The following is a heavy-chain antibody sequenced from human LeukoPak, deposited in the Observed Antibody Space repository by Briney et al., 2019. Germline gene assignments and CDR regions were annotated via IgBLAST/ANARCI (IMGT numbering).Heavy chain of an antibody. V-gene: IGHV4-4*07. CDR2: IYTSGST. Sequence: SETLSLTCTVSGDSISSYYWSWIRQPAGKGLEWIGRIYTSGSTNYNPSLKSRVTMSVDTSKNQFSLKLSSVTAADTAVYYCARDYYDSSGYSYYFDHWGQGTLVTVSS. D-gene: IGHD3-22*01. CDR3: ARDYYDSSGYSYYFDH. CDR1: GDSISSYY. J-gene: IGHJ4*02.